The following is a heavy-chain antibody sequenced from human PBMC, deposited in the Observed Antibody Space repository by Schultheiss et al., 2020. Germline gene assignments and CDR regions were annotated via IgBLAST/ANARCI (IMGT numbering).Heavy chain of an antibody. Sequence: GGSLRLSCAASGFTFSDYYMSWIRQAPGKGLEWVSYISGNGRTIYYADSVKGRFTLSRDNAKKSLSLQMNSLRADDTAVYYCARGHYGLDVWGQGTTVTVSS. J-gene: IGHJ6*02. CDR2: ISGNGRTI. CDR3: ARGHYGLDV. CDR1: GFTFSDYY. V-gene: IGHV3-11*01.